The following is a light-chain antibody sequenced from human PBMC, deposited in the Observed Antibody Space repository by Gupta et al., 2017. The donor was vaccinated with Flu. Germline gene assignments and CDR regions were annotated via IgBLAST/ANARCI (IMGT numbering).Light chain of an antibody. CDR2: EVT. V-gene: IGLV2-8*01. CDR1: SSDVGDYKY. J-gene: IGLJ3*02. Sequence: SVTITCTGTSSDVGDYKYVSWYHQHSGKAHKLMIYEVTKRPSGVPDRFSGSKSGETAFLTVSVLQAEEEADYYCSSYAGSNNWVFGGGTKLTVL. CDR3: SSYAGSNNWV.